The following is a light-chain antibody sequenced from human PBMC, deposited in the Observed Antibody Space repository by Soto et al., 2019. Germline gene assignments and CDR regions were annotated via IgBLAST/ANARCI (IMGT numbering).Light chain of an antibody. Sequence: QSVLTQPASVSGSPGQSITISCTGTSSDVGSYNLVSWYQQHPGKAPKLMIYEVSYRPSGVSNRFSGSKSGNTASLTISGLQAEDEADYYCSSYTSSSPYVFGTGTKLTVL. J-gene: IGLJ1*01. CDR3: SSYTSSSPYV. V-gene: IGLV2-14*02. CDR1: SSDVGSYNL. CDR2: EVS.